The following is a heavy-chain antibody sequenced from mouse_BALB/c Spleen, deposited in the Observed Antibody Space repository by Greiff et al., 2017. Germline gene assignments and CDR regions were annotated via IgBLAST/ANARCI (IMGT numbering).Heavy chain of an antibody. J-gene: IGHJ2*01. CDR3: ARFRDGYFDY. CDR1: GYSITSDYA. D-gene: IGHD3-3*01. V-gene: IGHV3-2*02. CDR2: ISYSGST. Sequence: EVKLQESGPGLVKPSQSLSLTCTVTGYSITSDYAWNWIRQFPGNKLEWMGYISYSGSTSYNPSLKSRISITRDTSKNQFFLQLNSVTTEDTATYYCARFRDGYFDYWGQGTTLTVSS.